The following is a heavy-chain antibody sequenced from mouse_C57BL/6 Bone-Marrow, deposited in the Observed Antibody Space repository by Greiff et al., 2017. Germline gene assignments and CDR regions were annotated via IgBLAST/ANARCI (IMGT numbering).Heavy chain of an antibody. CDR2: IDPSDGYT. J-gene: IGHJ3*01. V-gene: IGHV1-69*01. D-gene: IGHD3-1*01. CDR1: GYTFTSYW. Sequence: VQLQQPGAELVMPGASVKLSCKASGYTFTSYWMHWVKQRPGQGLEWIGEIDPSDGYTNYNQKFKGKSTLTVDKSSSTAYMQLSSLTSEDSAVYFCARGGGLGTRSWGQGTLVTVSA. CDR3: ARGGGLGTRS.